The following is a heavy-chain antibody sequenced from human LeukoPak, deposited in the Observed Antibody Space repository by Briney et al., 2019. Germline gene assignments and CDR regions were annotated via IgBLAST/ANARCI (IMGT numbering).Heavy chain of an antibody. V-gene: IGHV4-39*07. CDR1: GGSISSSSYY. J-gene: IGHJ5*02. Sequence: SETLSLTCTVSGGSISSSSYYWGWIRQPPGKGLEWIGSIYYSGSTYYNPSLKSRVTISVDTSKNQFSLKLSSVTAADTAVYYCARWFGDNVRYSWFDPWGQGTLVTVSS. CDR3: ARWFGDNVRYSWFDP. CDR2: IYYSGST. D-gene: IGHD3-10*01.